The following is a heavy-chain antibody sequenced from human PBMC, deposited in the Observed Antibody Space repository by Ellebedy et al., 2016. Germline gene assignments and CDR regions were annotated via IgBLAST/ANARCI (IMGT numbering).Heavy chain of an antibody. CDR2: IIPIFGTA. V-gene: IGHV1-69*13. CDR3: ARCYDFWSGYWGTDAFDI. Sequence: SVKVSXXASGGTFSSYAISWVRQAPGQGLEWMGGIIPIFGTANYAQKFQGRVTITADESTSTAYMELSSLRSEDAAVYYCARCYDFWSGYWGTDAFDIWGQGTMVTVSS. D-gene: IGHD3-3*01. CDR1: GGTFSSYA. J-gene: IGHJ3*02.